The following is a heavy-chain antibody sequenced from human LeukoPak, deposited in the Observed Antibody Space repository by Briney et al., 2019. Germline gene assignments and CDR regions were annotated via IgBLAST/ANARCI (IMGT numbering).Heavy chain of an antibody. CDR1: GGSISSGGYY. Sequence: SQTLSLTCTVSGGSISSGGYYWSWIRQHPGKGLEWIGYIYYSGSTYYNPSLKSRVTISVDTSKNQFSLKLSSVTAADTAVYYCARIVDTAMVFDYWGQGTLVTVSS. CDR3: ARIVDTAMVFDY. J-gene: IGHJ4*02. CDR2: IYYSGST. D-gene: IGHD5-18*01. V-gene: IGHV4-31*03.